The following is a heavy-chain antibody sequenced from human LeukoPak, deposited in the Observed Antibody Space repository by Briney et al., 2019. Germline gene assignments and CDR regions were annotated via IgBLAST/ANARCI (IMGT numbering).Heavy chain of an antibody. D-gene: IGHD3-22*01. CDR3: AKIVGTMIVVVIGPADY. J-gene: IGHJ4*02. CDR1: GFTFSSYA. Sequence: GGSLRLSCAASGFTFSSYAMSWVRQAPGKGLEWVSAISGSGGSTYYADSVKGRFTISRDNSKNTLYLQMNSLRAEDTAVHYCAKIVGTMIVVVIGPADYWGQGTLVTVSS. CDR2: ISGSGGST. V-gene: IGHV3-23*01.